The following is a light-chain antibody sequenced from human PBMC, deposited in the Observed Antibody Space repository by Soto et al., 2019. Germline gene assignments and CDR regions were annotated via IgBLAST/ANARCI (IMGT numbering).Light chain of an antibody. CDR1: QGIRND. CDR2: GAS. J-gene: IGKJ1*01. CDR3: QHYNSYSEA. V-gene: IGKV1-17*01. Sequence: DIQMTQSPSSLSASVGDRVTITCRASQGIRNDLAWFQQKSGRAPKRLIYGASTLESGVPSRFSGSGAGTEFTLTISSLQPEDFATYYCQHYNSYSEAFGQGTKVELK.